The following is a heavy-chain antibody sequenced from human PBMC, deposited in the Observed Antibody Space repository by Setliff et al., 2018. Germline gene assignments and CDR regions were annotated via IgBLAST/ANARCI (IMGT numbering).Heavy chain of an antibody. J-gene: IGHJ6*02. Sequence: ASVKVSCKASGYTFTSSDINWVRQATGQGLEWMGWMNPNSGNAGYTQKFQGRVTMTRNTSISTAYMELSSLRSEDTAVYYCAREATIRGYYYYYYGMDVWGQGTTVTVSS. D-gene: IGHD5-12*01. CDR3: AREATIRGYYYYYYGMDV. CDR1: GYTFTSSD. V-gene: IGHV1-8*01. CDR2: MNPNSGNA.